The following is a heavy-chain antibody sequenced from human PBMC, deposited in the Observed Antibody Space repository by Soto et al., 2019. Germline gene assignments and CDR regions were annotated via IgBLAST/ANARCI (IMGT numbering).Heavy chain of an antibody. J-gene: IGHJ4*02. CDR2: IWYDGSNQ. CDR1: GLTFSNYG. CDR3: ARGGYQQLEVDY. Sequence: GSLRLSCAASGLTFSNYGMHWVRQAPGKGLEWVAVIWYDGSNQHYADSVKGRFTISRDNSKSTLYLHMNSLRVEDSAVYYCARGGYQQLEVDYWGQGTLVTVSS. D-gene: IGHD6-13*01. V-gene: IGHV3-33*01.